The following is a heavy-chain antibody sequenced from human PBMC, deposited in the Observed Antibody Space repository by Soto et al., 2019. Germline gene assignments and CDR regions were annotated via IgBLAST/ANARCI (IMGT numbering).Heavy chain of an antibody. J-gene: IGHJ4*02. V-gene: IGHV1-46*01. CDR3: ARGGHVVVVTAALDY. CDR2: VNPSGGHT. D-gene: IGHD2-21*02. CDR1: GDTFTDYY. Sequence: QVQLVQSGAEVKKPGASVKVSCKASGDTFTDYYIHWVRQAPGQGLEWMGTVNPSGGHTTYAQHFLGRMTMNRDTSTSKLYMELTSLTSEDTAVYYCARGGHVVVVTAALDYWGQGTLVTVSS.